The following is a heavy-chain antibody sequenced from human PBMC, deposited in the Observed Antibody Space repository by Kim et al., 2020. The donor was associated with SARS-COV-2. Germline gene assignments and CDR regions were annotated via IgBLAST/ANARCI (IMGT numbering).Heavy chain of an antibody. Sequence: SVKVSCKSSGGMFSTFAINWVRQAPGQGLQWMGGIIPTFDEPYYAQKFQGRLTITADESTSTVYMELGSLRSEDTALYYCSRDRLHGYSNSPLEYWGLGTLVTV. CDR1: GGMFSTFA. D-gene: IGHD5-18*01. V-gene: IGHV1-69*13. CDR2: IIPTFDEP. J-gene: IGHJ4*02. CDR3: SRDRLHGYSNSPLEY.